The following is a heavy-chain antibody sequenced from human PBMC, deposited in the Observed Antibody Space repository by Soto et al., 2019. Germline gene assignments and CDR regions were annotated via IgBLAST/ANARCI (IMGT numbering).Heavy chain of an antibody. D-gene: IGHD3-10*01. V-gene: IGHV1-69*02. CDR2: VSTMLRMS. CDR1: GDTFNFYT. Sequence: QVQLVHSGAEVRKPGSSVKVSCTASGDTFNFYTISWVRQAPGQVLEWMGRVSTMLRMSNYAQKFQGRGTISADKSTSTADTPLRSLRSDDTSLYYCSTMCGSGSTHFDYWGQGTLVTVSS. CDR3: STMCGSGSTHFDY. J-gene: IGHJ4*02.